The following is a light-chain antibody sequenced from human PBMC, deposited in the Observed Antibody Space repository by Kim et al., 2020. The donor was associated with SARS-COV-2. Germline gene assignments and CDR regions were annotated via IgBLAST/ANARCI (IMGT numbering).Light chain of an antibody. Sequence: LGQTGRITCQGDSLRSYFASWYQQKSGQAPTFVIYGKNNRPSGIPDRFSGSSSGNTASLTITGAQAEDEADYYWNSLDTSGDHRVVFGGGTKLTVL. V-gene: IGLV3-19*01. CDR3: NSLDTSGDHRVV. CDR1: SLRSYF. CDR2: GKN. J-gene: IGLJ2*01.